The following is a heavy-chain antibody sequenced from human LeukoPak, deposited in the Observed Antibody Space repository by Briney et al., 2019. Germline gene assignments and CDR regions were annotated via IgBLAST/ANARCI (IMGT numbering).Heavy chain of an antibody. D-gene: IGHD3-3*01. CDR3: ARGSGLVAFDI. Sequence: PSETLSLTCTVSGGSINNYYWSWIRQPPGKRLEWIGYIYYSGSTNYSPSLRSRVTISVDTPKNQFSLKLTSVTAADTAVYYCARGSGLVAFDIWGRGTMVTVSS. V-gene: IGHV4-59*01. CDR2: IYYSGST. CDR1: GGSINNYY. J-gene: IGHJ3*02.